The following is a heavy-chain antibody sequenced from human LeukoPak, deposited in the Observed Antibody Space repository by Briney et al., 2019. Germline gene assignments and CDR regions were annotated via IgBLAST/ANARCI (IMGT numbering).Heavy chain of an antibody. CDR1: GFTFSTYG. J-gene: IGHJ4*02. Sequence: TGGSLRLSCAASGFTFSTYGIHWVRQAPGKGLEWVTFIRFDGSNQYYADSVKGRFAISRDNSKNTLYLQMNSLRAEDTAVYYCAKANSITIFGVISPVDYWGQGTLVTVSS. CDR2: IRFDGSNQ. CDR3: AKANSITIFGVISPVDY. D-gene: IGHD3-3*01. V-gene: IGHV3-30*02.